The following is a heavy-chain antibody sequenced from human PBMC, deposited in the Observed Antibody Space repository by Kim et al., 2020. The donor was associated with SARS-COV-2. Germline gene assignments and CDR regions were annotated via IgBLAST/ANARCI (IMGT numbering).Heavy chain of an antibody. Sequence: SETLSLTCAVSGGSISSSNWWSWVRQPPGKGLEWIGEIYHSGSTNYNPSLKSRVTISVDKSKNQFSLKLRSVTAADTAVYYCARYCTSTSCSPDYYYGMDVWGQGTTVTVSS. J-gene: IGHJ6*02. D-gene: IGHD2-2*01. V-gene: IGHV4-4*02. CDR3: ARYCTSTSCSPDYYYGMDV. CDR1: GGSISSSNW. CDR2: IYHSGST.